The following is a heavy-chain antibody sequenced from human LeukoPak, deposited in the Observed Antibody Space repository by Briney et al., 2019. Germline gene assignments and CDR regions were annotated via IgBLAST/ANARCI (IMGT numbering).Heavy chain of an antibody. CDR3: AKDVSPSHYGSGPCHY. J-gene: IGHJ4*02. D-gene: IGHD3-10*01. V-gene: IGHV3-23*01. Sequence: PGGSLRLSCSVSGFIVSSNYMSWVRQAPGKGLEWVSAISGSGGSTYYADSVKGRFTISRDNSKNTLYLQMNSLRAEDTAVYYCAKDVSPSHYGSGPCHYWGQGTLVTVSS. CDR2: ISGSGGST. CDR1: GFIVSSNY.